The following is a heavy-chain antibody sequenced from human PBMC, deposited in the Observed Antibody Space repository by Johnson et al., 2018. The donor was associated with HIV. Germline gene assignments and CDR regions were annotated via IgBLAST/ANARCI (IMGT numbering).Heavy chain of an antibody. CDR1: GFTVSSNY. CDR3: TGENGLGESSLVFDM. CDR2: IYSGGST. V-gene: IGHV3-66*03. Sequence: QLVESGGGLLQPGGSLRLSCAASGFTVSSNYMSWVRQAPGKGLEWVSVIYSGGSTYYADSVKGRFTISRDNSKKTLYLQMNSLSAEDPAVYYCTGENGLGESSLVFDMWGQGTMVTVSS. J-gene: IGHJ3*02. D-gene: IGHD3-16*02.